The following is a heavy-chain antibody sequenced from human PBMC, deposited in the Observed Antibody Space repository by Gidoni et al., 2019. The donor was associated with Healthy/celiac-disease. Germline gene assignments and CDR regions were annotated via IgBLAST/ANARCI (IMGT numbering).Heavy chain of an antibody. Sequence: QVQLVQSGAEVKKPGALVNISCTAYGYTFIGYYMHWVRQAPGQGLEWMGWINPNSGGTKYAQKFQGRVTMTRDTSISTAYMELSRLRSDDTAVYYCARDVTAMVTADDNWGQGSLVTVSS. D-gene: IGHD5-18*01. CDR3: ARDVTAMVTADDN. J-gene: IGHJ4*02. CDR1: GYTFIGYY. V-gene: IGHV1-2*02. CDR2: INPNSGGT.